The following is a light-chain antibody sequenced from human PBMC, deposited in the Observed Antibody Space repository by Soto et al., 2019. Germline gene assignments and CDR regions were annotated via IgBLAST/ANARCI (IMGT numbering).Light chain of an antibody. J-gene: IGKJ4*01. Sequence: SQMTQSPSSLSSSVGDRVTICCRASQGIGNALGWYQQKPGKPPKLLIYGASTLQSDVPSRFSGSGSGTEFTLTVSSLQAEDSATYYCQQFNDYPLTFGGGTKVDIK. CDR2: GAS. V-gene: IGKV1-17*01. CDR3: QQFNDYPLT. CDR1: QGIGNA.